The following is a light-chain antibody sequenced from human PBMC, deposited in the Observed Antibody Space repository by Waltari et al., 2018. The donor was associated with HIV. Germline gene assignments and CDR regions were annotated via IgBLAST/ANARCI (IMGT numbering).Light chain of an antibody. CDR1: QSVTNN. CDR2: SAS. V-gene: IGKV3-15*01. Sequence: DIVMTQSPATLSVSPGERATLSCRASQSVTNNLTWSQQKPGQAPILLIFSASARASGVPARFSASGSGTEFTLTISSLQPEDSAVYYCQQYNARPPLTFGQGTRVEIK. CDR3: QQYNARPPLT. J-gene: IGKJ5*01.